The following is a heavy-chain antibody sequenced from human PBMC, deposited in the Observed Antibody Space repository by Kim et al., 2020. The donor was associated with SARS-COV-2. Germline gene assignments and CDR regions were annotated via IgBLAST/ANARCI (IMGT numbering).Heavy chain of an antibody. V-gene: IGHV3-30*18. CDR3: AKDRGSGWLGGYFDY. CDR2: ISYDGSNK. J-gene: IGHJ4*01. CDR1: GFTFSSYG. D-gene: IGHD6-19*01. Sequence: GGSLRLSCAASGFTFSSYGMHWVRQAPGKGLEWVALISYDGSNKYYADSVKGRFTISRDNSKDTLYLQMNSLRAEDTAVYYCAKDRGSGWLGGYFDYWG.